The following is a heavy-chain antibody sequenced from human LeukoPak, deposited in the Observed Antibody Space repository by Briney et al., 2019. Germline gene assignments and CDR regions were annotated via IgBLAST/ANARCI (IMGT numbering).Heavy chain of an antibody. V-gene: IGHV3-43D*03. CDR3: AKDSGSILRFLEWLPYYYYYMDV. CDR1: GFTFDDYA. D-gene: IGHD3-3*01. CDR2: ISWDGGST. J-gene: IGHJ6*03. Sequence: GGSLRLSCAASGFTFDDYAMHWVRQAPGKGLEGVSLISWDGGSTYYADSVKGRFTISRDNSKNSLYLQMNSLRAEDTALYYCAKDSGSILRFLEWLPYYYYYMDVWGKGTTVTISS.